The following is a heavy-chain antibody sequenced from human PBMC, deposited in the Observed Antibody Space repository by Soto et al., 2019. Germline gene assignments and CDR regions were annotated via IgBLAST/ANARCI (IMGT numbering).Heavy chain of an antibody. V-gene: IGHV4-59*01. D-gene: IGHD6-13*01. CDR2: INHSGST. J-gene: IGHJ4*02. Sequence: ETLSLTCTVSGGSISSYYWNWIRQPPGKGLEWIGYINHSGSTNYNPSLKSRVTISVDTSKNQFSLKVSSVTAADTAVYYCARRYGTVFDYWGQGTLVTVSS. CDR1: GGSISSYY. CDR3: ARRYGTVFDY.